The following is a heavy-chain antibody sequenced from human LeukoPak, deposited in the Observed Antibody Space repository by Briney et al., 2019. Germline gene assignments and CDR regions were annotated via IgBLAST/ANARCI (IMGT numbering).Heavy chain of an antibody. CDR3: ARGGYYDFWSGYYRGSGQNWFDP. J-gene: IGHJ5*02. CDR1: GGTFSSYA. Sequence: SVKVSCKASGGTFSSYAISWVRQAPGQGLEWMGGIIPIFGTANYAQKFQGRVTITADESTSTAYMELSSLRSEDTAVYYCARGGYYDFWSGYYRGSGQNWFDPSGQGTLVTVSS. D-gene: IGHD3-3*01. V-gene: IGHV1-69*13. CDR2: IIPIFGTA.